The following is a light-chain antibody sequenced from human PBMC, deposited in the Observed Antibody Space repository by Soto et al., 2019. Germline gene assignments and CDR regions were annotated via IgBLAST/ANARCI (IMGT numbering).Light chain of an antibody. V-gene: IGLV2-14*01. Sequence: QSALTQPASVSGSPGQSITISCTGTSSDVGGYNYVSWYQHHPGKAPKLMLYEVSNRPSGVSNRFSGSKSGDTASLIISGLQAEDDADYYCISYTSSSTLVFGGGTQLTVL. CDR2: EVS. J-gene: IGLJ7*01. CDR1: SSDVGGYNY. CDR3: ISYTSSSTLV.